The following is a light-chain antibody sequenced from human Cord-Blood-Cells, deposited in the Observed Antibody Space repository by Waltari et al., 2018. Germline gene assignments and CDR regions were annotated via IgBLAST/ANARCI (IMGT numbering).Light chain of an antibody. CDR1: KLGDQY. CDR3: QAWDSSTAWV. J-gene: IGLJ3*02. CDR2: QDS. V-gene: IGLV3-1*01. Sequence: SYALTQPPSVSVSPGQTASITCSGDKLGDQYACWYQQKPGQSPVLVIYQDSKRPSGIPERFSGSNSGNTATLTISGTQAMDEADYYCQAWDSSTAWVFGGGTKLTVL.